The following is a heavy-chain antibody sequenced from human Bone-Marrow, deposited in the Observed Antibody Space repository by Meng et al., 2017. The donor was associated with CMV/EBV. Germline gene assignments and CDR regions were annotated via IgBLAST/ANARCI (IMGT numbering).Heavy chain of an antibody. CDR3: ARVRGTVAIAGTKRYFYYGMDV. Sequence: ASVKVSCKASGYTFTGYYMHWVRQAPGQGLEWMGWINPNSGGTNYAQKFQGRVTMTRDPSITTAYLELSRLRSDDTAVYYCARVRGTVAIAGTKRYFYYGMDVWRQGTTVTVSS. J-gene: IGHJ6*02. CDR1: GYTFTGYY. V-gene: IGHV1-2*02. D-gene: IGHD6-13*01. CDR2: INPNSGGT.